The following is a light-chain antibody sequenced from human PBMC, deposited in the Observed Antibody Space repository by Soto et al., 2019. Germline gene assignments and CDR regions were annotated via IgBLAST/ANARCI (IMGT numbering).Light chain of an antibody. V-gene: IGKV1-16*01. CDR1: QDISNY. CDR3: QQYYSYRT. CDR2: DAS. J-gene: IGKJ1*01. Sequence: DIQMTQSPSSLSASVGDRVTITCQASQDISNYLNWYQQKPGKAPNLLIYDASSLESGVPSRFSGSGSGTEFTLTISSLQPEDFATYYCQQYYSYRTFGQGTKVDIK.